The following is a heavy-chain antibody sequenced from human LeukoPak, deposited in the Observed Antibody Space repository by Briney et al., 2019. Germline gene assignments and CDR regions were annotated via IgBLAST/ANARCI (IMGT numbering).Heavy chain of an antibody. J-gene: IGHJ4*02. D-gene: IGHD5-18*01. CDR1: GYSFTSYW. CDR3: ARLVVGTAMVPAFDY. Sequence: GESLKISCKGSGYSFTSYWISWVRQMPGKGLEWMGRIDPSDSYTNYSPSFQGRVTISADKSISTAYLQWSSLKASDTAMYYCARLVVGTAMVPAFDYWGQGTPVTVSS. CDR2: IDPSDSYT. V-gene: IGHV5-10-1*01.